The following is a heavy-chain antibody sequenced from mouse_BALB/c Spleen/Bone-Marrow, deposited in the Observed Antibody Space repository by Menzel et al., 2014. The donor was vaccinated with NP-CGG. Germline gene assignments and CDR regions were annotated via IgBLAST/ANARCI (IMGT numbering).Heavy chain of an antibody. J-gene: IGHJ3*01. CDR3: ARTTTATSY. V-gene: IGHV1-77*01. Sequence: QVQLQQSGAELARPGASVKLSCKASGYTFXDYYINWMKQRTGQGLEWIGEIYPGSDNTYYNEKFKGKATLTADKSSSTTYMQLSSLTSEDSAVYFCARTTTATSYWGQGTLVTVSA. CDR2: IYPGSDNT. D-gene: IGHD1-2*01. CDR1: GYTFXDYY.